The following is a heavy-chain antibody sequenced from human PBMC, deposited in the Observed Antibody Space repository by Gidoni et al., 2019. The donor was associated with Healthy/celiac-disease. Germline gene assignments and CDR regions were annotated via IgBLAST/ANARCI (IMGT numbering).Heavy chain of an antibody. V-gene: IGHV3-48*03. Sequence: EVQLVESGGGLVQPGGSLRLSCAASGFPFSSYEMNWVRQAPGKGLEWVSYISSSGSTIYYADSVKGRFTISRDNAKNSLYLQMNSLRAEDTAVYYCATYPYCSSTSCYSYYYYGMDVWGQGTTVTVSS. J-gene: IGHJ6*02. CDR2: ISSSGSTI. D-gene: IGHD2-2*02. CDR3: ATYPYCSSTSCYSYYYYGMDV. CDR1: GFPFSSYE.